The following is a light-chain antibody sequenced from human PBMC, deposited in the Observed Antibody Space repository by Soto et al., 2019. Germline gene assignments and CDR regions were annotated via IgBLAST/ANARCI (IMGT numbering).Light chain of an antibody. J-gene: IGLJ3*02. CDR2: YDS. CDR1: NIGSKS. CDR3: QVWDSSSDHWV. V-gene: IGLV3-21*04. Sequence: SYELTQPPSVSVAPGKTARITCGGNNIGSKSVHWYQQKPGQAPVLVIYYDSDRPSGIPERISGSNSGNTATLTISRVEAGDEADHYCQVWDSSSDHWVFGGGTQLTVL.